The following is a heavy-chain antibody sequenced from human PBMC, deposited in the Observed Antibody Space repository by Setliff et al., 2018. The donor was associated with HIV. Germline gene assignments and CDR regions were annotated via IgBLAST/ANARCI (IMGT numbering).Heavy chain of an antibody. CDR1: GDSISSSIYY. J-gene: IGHJ4*02. Sequence: PSETLSLTCTVSGDSISSSIYYWGWVRQAPEKGLEWVSSISSGGSTIYYEDSVKGRFTISRNNAKNSLYLQMSSLSAEDTGLYYCVRGSSSGWTRRFDYWGQGILVTVSS. CDR3: VRGSSSGWTRRFDY. V-gene: IGHV3-48*03. D-gene: IGHD6-19*01. CDR2: ISSGGSTI.